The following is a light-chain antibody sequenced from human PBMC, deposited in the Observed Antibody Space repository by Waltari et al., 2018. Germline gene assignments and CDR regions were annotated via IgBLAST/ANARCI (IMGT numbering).Light chain of an antibody. Sequence: DIQFTQSPSPLSASVADRVTITCQASQPITNYLNWYQQKPGKAPELLIYDASKLQTGVPSRFSGSQSGTEFSFTIGSLQPEDVATYYCQRYDNLPVFAFGPGTKVNVK. V-gene: IGKV1-33*01. J-gene: IGKJ3*01. CDR2: DAS. CDR3: QRYDNLPVFA. CDR1: QPITNY.